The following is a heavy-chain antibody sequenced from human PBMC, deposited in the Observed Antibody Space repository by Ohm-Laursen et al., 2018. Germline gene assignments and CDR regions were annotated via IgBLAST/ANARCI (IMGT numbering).Heavy chain of an antibody. V-gene: IGHV4-59*01. D-gene: IGHD5-18*01. CDR2: IYYSGST. J-gene: IGHJ4*02. CDR3: ARSLSGYTYYFDD. Sequence: GTLSLTCTVSGGSMNNYFWTWIRQPAGKGLEWIGYIYYSGSTNYNPSLKSRVTISVDTSKNQFSLKVTSVTAADTAVYYCARSLSGYTYYFDDWGQGSLVTVSS. CDR1: GGSMNNYF.